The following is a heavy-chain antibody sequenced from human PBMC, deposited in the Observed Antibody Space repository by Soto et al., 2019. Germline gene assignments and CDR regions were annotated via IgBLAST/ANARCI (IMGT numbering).Heavy chain of an antibody. Sequence: GGSLRLSCAASGFTFSSYAMSWVRQAPGKGLEWVSAISGSGGSTYYADSGKGRFTISRDNSKNTLYLQMNSLRAEDTAVYYCAKDPSDFWSGYYTYYFDYWGQGTLVTVSS. D-gene: IGHD3-3*01. CDR1: GFTFSSYA. CDR2: ISGSGGST. V-gene: IGHV3-23*01. J-gene: IGHJ4*02. CDR3: AKDPSDFWSGYYTYYFDY.